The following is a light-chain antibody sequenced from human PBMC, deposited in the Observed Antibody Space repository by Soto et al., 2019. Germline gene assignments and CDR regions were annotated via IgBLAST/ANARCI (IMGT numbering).Light chain of an antibody. V-gene: IGKV3-15*01. J-gene: IGKJ2*01. CDR3: QQYNNWPLEFT. CDR1: QSVSSN. CDR2: GAS. Sequence: EIVMTQSPATLSVSPGERATLSCRASQSVSSNLAWYQQNPGQAPRLLIYGASTRATGIPARFSGSGSGTEFTLTISSLQSEDFAVYYCQQYNNWPLEFTFGQGTKLESK.